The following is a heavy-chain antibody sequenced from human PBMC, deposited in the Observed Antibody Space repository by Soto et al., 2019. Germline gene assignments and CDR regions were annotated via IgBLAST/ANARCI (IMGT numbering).Heavy chain of an antibody. D-gene: IGHD2-2*01. J-gene: IGHJ5*02. CDR1: GGSISSSNW. CDR3: ARVRPVPAAGNWFDP. V-gene: IGHV4-4*02. CDR2: IYHSGST. Sequence: SETLSLTCAVSGGSISSSNWWSWVRQPPGKGLEWIGEIYHSGSTNYNPSLKSRVTISVDKSKNQFSLKLSSVTAADTAVYYCARVRPVPAAGNWFDPWGQGTLVTVSS.